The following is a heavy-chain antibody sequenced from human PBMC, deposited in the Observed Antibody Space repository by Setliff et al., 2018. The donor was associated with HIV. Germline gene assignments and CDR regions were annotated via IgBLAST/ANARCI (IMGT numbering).Heavy chain of an antibody. CDR3: ARITVVTPFPFDY. D-gene: IGHD2-21*02. CDR1: GGIISSDSFF. J-gene: IGHJ4*02. Sequence: SETLSLTCTVSGGIISSDSFFWSWIRQPAGKGLEWIGHISATGSTNYNPSLKSRVTISVDTSKNQFSLKLSSVTAADTAVYYCARITVVTPFPFDYWGQGTLVTVSS. V-gene: IGHV4-61*09. CDR2: ISATGST.